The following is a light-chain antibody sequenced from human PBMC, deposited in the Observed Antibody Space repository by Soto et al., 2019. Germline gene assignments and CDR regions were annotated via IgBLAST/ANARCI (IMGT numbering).Light chain of an antibody. CDR2: EGS. CDR1: NSDVGSYNL. Sequence: QSVLTQPASVSGSPGQSITISCTGTNSDVGSYNLVSWYQQEPGKAPKLMIHEGSKRPSGVSNRFSGSKSGNTASLTISNLHAEDEADYFCCSYAGSGTLVFGGGTKLTVL. V-gene: IGLV2-23*01. CDR3: CSYAGSGTLV. J-gene: IGLJ2*01.